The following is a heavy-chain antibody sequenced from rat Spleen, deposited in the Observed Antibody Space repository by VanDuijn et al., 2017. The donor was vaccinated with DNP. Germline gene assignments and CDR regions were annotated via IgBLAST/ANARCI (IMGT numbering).Heavy chain of an antibody. V-gene: IGHV5-25*01. CDR3: ARGSTSIYWYFDF. J-gene: IGHJ1*01. Sequence: EVHLVESGGGLVQPGRSLKLSCAASGFTFSDYYMAWVRQAPKKGLEWVASISASGGSTSYRDSVKGRFTISRDNAKSTLYLQMNSLKSEDTATYYCARGSTSIYWYFDFWGPGTMVTVSS. CDR1: GFTFSDYY. CDR2: ISASGGST. D-gene: IGHD3-1*01.